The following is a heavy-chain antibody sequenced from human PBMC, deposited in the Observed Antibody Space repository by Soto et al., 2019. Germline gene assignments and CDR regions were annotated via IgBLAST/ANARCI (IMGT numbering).Heavy chain of an antibody. CDR3: AREKTPMYSSSWYPTGDWFDP. CDR1: GGSISSYY. D-gene: IGHD6-13*01. CDR2: IYYSGST. V-gene: IGHV4-59*01. Sequence: PSETLSLTCTVSGGSISSYYWSWIRQPPGKGLEWIGYIYYSGSTNYNPSLKSRVTISVDTSKNQFSLKLSSVTAADTAVYYCAREKTPMYSSSWYPTGDWFDPWGQEPWSPSPQ. J-gene: IGHJ5*02.